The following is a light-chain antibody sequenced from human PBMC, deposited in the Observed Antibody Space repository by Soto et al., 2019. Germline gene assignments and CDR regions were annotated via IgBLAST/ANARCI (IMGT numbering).Light chain of an antibody. CDR1: QTISSY. CDR3: QQYYSYPFT. Sequence: IQMTQSPSTLSGSVGDRVTITFRASQTISSYLAWYQQKPGKAPKLLIYAASTLQSGVPSRFSGSGSGTDFTLTISCLQSEDFATYYCQQYYSYPFTFGGGTKVDIK. V-gene: IGKV1-8*01. J-gene: IGKJ4*01. CDR2: AAS.